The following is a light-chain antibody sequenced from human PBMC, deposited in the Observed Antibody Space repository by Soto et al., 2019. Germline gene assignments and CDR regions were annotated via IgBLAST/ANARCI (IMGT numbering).Light chain of an antibody. CDR2: RNN. J-gene: IGLJ1*01. V-gene: IGLV1-47*01. CDR3: AAWDDSLSGYV. Sequence: VLTQPPSASGTPGQRVTISCSGSSSNIGSNYVYWYQQLPGTAPKLLIYRNNQRPSGVPGRFSGSKSGTSASLAISGLRSEDEADYYCAAWDDSLSGYVFGTGTKVTVL. CDR1: SSNIGSNY.